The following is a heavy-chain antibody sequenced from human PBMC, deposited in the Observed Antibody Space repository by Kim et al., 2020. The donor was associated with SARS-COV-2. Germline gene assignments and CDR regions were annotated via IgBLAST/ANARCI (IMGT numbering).Heavy chain of an antibody. D-gene: IGHD6-19*01. CDR3: ARVGRQWLADY. Sequence: YHADSVMGRFPISRHNAKNPLYLQMNSLRAEDTAVYYCARVGRQWLADYWGQGTLVTVPS. J-gene: IGHJ4*02. V-gene: IGHV3-53*04.